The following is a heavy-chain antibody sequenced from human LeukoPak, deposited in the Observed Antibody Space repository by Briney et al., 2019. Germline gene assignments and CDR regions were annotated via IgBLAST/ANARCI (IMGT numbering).Heavy chain of an antibody. J-gene: IGHJ4*02. V-gene: IGHV3-7*04. D-gene: IGHD2-21*02. CDR1: GFTFSSYS. CDR3: ARDLGWGQFDY. Sequence: QPGGSLRLSCAASGFTFSSYSMNWLRQAPGIGLEWVANIKPDGSEINYVDSIKGRFTISRDNSKNSLFLHMNSLRVEDTAVYFCARDLGWGQFDYWGQGTLVTVSS. CDR2: IKPDGSEI.